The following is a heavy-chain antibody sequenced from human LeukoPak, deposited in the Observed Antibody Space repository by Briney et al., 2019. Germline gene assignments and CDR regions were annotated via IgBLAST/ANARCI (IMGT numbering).Heavy chain of an antibody. D-gene: IGHD3-10*01. J-gene: IGHJ6*02. CDR1: GGSINSYH. CDR2: IHDSGST. Sequence: PSETLSLTCTVSGGSINSYHWSWIRQPPGQGLEWIGYIHDSGSTSYNPALKSRVTTSVDTAKNQFSLKVRSVTAADTAVYYCAKVRFGSGKFYFYYYGMDVWGQGTTVTVSS. CDR3: AKVRFGSGKFYFYYYGMDV. V-gene: IGHV4-59*12.